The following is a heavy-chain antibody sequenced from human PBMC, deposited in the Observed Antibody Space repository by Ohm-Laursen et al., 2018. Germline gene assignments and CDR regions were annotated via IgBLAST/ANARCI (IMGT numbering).Heavy chain of an antibody. Sequence: SETLSLTCTVPGGSISSYYWSWIRQPPGKGLEWIGYINHSGSTNYNPSLKSRLTISVDTSKNQFSLKLTSVTAADTAVYYCARDLIAYCPTTSCDNFGMDVWGQGTTVTVSS. V-gene: IGHV4-59*01. J-gene: IGHJ6*02. CDR2: INHSGST. CDR1: GGSISSYY. D-gene: IGHD2-2*01. CDR3: ARDLIAYCPTTSCDNFGMDV.